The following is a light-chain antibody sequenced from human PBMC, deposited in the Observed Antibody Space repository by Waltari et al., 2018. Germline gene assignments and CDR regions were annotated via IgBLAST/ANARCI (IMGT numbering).Light chain of an antibody. Sequence: EVLMTQSPSTLSVSPGERATLSCRASESIGSQLAWYQHKPGQAPRLLIFHASNRASRPPDRFSVGVSGTEFTLTISSRQSEDFAVYYCQHYYTWPLTGAFGQGTKVEIK. CDR2: HAS. V-gene: IGKV3D-15*01. CDR3: QHYYTWPLTGA. J-gene: IGKJ1*01. CDR1: ESIGSQ.